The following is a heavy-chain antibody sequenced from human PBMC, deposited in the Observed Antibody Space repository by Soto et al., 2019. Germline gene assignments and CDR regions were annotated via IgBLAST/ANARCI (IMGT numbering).Heavy chain of an antibody. CDR3: ARESGAGSTNWFDP. CDR2: IDHRGST. CDR1: GASMSSGGYS. D-gene: IGHD1-7*01. J-gene: IGHJ5*02. Sequence: SETLSLTCAVSGASMSSGGYSWRWVRQPPGLGLEWIGDIDHRGSTYYRPSLKSRVTISMDRSKNQFSLRLKSVTAADTAVYYCARESGAGSTNWFDPWGQGTLVTAPQ. V-gene: IGHV4-30-2*01.